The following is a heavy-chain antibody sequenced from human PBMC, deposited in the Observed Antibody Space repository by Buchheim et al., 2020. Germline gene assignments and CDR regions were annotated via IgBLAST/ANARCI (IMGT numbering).Heavy chain of an antibody. CDR2: ISGSGGST. V-gene: IGHV3-23*01. D-gene: IGHD2-15*01. J-gene: IGHJ6*03. Sequence: EVQLLESGGGLVQPGGSLRLSCAASGFTFSSYAMSWVRQAPGKGLEWVSAISGSGGSTYYADPVKGRFTLSIANSKNTLYLQMNSLRAEDTAVYYCARGYCSGGSCYFYYYMDVWGKGTT. CDR3: ARGYCSGGSCYFYYYMDV. CDR1: GFTFSSYA.